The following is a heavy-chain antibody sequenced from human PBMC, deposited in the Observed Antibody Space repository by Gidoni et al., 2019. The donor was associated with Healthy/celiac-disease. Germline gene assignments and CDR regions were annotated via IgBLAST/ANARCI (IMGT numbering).Heavy chain of an antibody. CDR1: GVTFSSYA. V-gene: IGHV1-69*01. CDR2: IFPIFGTA. J-gene: IGHJ3*02. Sequence: QVQLVQSGAEVKKPGSSVKVSCTASGVTFSSYAISWVRQAPGQGLEWMGGIFPIFGTANYAQKFQGRVTITADESTSTAYMELSSLRSEDTAVYDCARGGQGGYKTDAFDIWGQGTMVTVSS. D-gene: IGHD5-12*01. CDR3: ARGGQGGYKTDAFDI.